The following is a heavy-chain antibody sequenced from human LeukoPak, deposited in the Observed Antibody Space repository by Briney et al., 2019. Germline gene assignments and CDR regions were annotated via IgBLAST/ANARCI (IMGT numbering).Heavy chain of an antibody. D-gene: IGHD2-2*01. CDR1: GFTFGSYA. J-gene: IGHJ5*02. CDR2: ISYDGSNK. V-gene: IGHV3-30-3*01. Sequence: GGSLRLSCAASGFTFGSYAMHWVRQAPGKGLEWVAVISYDGSNKYYADSVKGRFTISRDNSKNTLYLQMNSLRAEDTAVYYCARRYCSSTSCYQDDWFDPWGQGTLVTVSS. CDR3: ARRYCSSTSCYQDDWFDP.